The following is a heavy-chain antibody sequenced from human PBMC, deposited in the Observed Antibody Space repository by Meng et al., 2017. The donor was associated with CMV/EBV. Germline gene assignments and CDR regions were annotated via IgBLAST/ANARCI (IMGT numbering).Heavy chain of an antibody. Sequence: GGSLRLSCTASGFTFGDYAMSWVRQAPGKGLEWVANINQGGSEKYYVDSVKGRFTMSRDNAKNSLYLQMSSLTAEDTAVYYCARYCTNTGCYIYDYWGQGTLVTVSS. CDR2: INQGGSEK. CDR1: GFTFGDYA. D-gene: IGHD2-2*02. CDR3: ARYCTNTGCYIYDY. V-gene: IGHV3-7*01. J-gene: IGHJ4*02.